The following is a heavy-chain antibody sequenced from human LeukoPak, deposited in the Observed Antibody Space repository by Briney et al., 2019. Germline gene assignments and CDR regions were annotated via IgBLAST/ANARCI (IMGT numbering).Heavy chain of an antibody. CDR3: ARAGVPASIEFYYYYYYMDV. J-gene: IGHJ6*03. D-gene: IGHD2-2*01. V-gene: IGHV1-69*05. CDR2: IIPIFGTA. CDR1: GGTFSSYA. Sequence: SVKVSCKASGGTFSSYAISWVRQAPGQGLEWMGGIIPIFGTANYAQKFQGRVTITTDESTSTAYMELSSLRSEDTAVYYCARAGVPASIEFYYYYYYMDVWGKGTTVTVSS.